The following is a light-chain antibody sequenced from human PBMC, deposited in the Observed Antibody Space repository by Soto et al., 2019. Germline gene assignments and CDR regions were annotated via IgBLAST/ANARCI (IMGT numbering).Light chain of an antibody. CDR1: QSLLYNNTYNY. V-gene: IGKV2D-29*02. CDR2: EVS. Sequence: EIVMTQSPLTLPVTPGEPASISCRSSQSLLYNNTYNYLDWYVQKPGRSPQLLIYEVSNRFSGVPDRFSGSGSGTDFTLKISRVEAEDVGVYYCMQSIQLPWTFGQGTKVDIK. CDR3: MQSIQLPWT. J-gene: IGKJ1*01.